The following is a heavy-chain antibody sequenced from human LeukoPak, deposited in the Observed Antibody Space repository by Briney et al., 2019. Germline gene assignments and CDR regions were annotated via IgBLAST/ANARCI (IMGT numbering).Heavy chain of an antibody. D-gene: IGHD1-14*01. Sequence: GGSLRLSCAASGFTFSTYGMHWVRQAPGKGLEWVAFIRYDGNNKFYADSVKGRFTISRDNSKNTLYLQMNSLRPEDTAVYYCARGSTVTALPFDYWGQGTLVTVSS. CDR3: ARGSTVTALPFDY. CDR1: GFTFSTYG. CDR2: IRYDGNNK. J-gene: IGHJ4*02. V-gene: IGHV3-30*02.